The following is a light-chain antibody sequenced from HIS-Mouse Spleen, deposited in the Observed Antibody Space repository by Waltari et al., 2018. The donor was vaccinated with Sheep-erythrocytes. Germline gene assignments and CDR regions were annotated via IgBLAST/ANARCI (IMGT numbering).Light chain of an antibody. CDR3: KQSYSTPPLT. CDR2: AAS. V-gene: IGKV1-39*01. J-gene: IGKJ4*01. Sequence: DIQMTQSPSSLSASVGDRVTITCRASQSISSYLNWYQQKPGKAPKLLIYAASSVQSGVTSSFSCSRSGTEFTLPISSLQPEDFATYYCKQSYSTPPLTFCGGTNVEIK. CDR1: QSISSY.